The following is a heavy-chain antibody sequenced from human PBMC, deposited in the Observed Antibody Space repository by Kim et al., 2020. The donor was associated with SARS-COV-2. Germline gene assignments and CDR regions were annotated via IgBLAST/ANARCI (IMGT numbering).Heavy chain of an antibody. CDR1: GGSISSGGYY. J-gene: IGHJ5*02. V-gene: IGHV4-31*03. CDR3: ARNPQASYDSYWFDP. CDR2: IYYSGST. Sequence: SETLSLTCTVSGGSISSGGYYWSWIRQHPGKGLEWIGYIYYSGSTYYNPSLKSRVTISVDTSKNQFSLKLSSVTAADTAVYYCARNPQASYDSYWFDPWGQGTLVTVSS. D-gene: IGHD3-22*01.